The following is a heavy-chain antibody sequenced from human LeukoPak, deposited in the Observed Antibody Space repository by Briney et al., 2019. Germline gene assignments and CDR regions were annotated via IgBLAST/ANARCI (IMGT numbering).Heavy chain of an antibody. CDR1: GFTFSNYA. V-gene: IGHV3-23*01. J-gene: IGHJ4*02. Sequence: GGSLRLSCAASGFTFSNYAMSWVRQVPGRGLEWAPGKVLEWLSSISGDGGATYYADSVKGRFTLSRDNSKNTLYLQMNSLRAEGTAVYYCAKSGITVAGSRFDYWGQGTVVTVSS. CDR3: AKSGITVAGSRFDY. CDR2: ISGDGGAT. D-gene: IGHD6-19*01.